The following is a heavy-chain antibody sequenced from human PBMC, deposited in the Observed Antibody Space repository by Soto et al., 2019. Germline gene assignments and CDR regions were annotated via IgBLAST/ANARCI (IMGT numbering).Heavy chain of an antibody. D-gene: IGHD2-2*01. Sequence: QVQLVESGGGVVQPGTSLRLSCAASGFSFSSYDIHWVRQAPGKGLEWVAVIWYDGSNKYYADSVKGRFIISRDNSKNSWYLQRNSLRDDDSAVYYCARGYGSSRDLVYWGQGTLVTVSS. J-gene: IGHJ4*02. CDR3: ARGYGSSRDLVY. CDR2: IWYDGSNK. V-gene: IGHV3-33*01. CDR1: GFSFSSYD.